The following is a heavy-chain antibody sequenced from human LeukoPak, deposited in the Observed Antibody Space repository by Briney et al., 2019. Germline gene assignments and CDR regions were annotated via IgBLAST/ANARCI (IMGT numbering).Heavy chain of an antibody. J-gene: IGHJ5*02. V-gene: IGHV1-18*01. CDR2: ISACNGNT. CDR1: GYIFTSYG. D-gene: IGHD3-10*01. Sequence: ASVKVSCKASGYIFTSYGISWVRQAPGQGLEWMGWISACNGNTNYVQKFQGRVTTTTDTSTSTAYMELRSLRSDDTAVYYCARGPTMVRGVTFNWFDPWGQGTLVTVSS. CDR3: ARGPTMVRGVTFNWFDP.